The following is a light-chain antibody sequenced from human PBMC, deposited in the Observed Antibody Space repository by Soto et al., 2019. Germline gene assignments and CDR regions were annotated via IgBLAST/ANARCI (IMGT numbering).Light chain of an antibody. CDR2: DVT. CDR1: SSDVGRFNY. CDR3: SSFVGTSILVV. Sequence: QSVLTQPASVSGSPGQSITISCTGTSSDVGRFNYVSWYQQHPGTPPKLIIFDVTRRPSGVSNRFSGSKSGNAASLTISGLQAEDEANYYCSSFVGTSILVVFGGGTKLTVL. J-gene: IGLJ2*01. V-gene: IGLV2-14*01.